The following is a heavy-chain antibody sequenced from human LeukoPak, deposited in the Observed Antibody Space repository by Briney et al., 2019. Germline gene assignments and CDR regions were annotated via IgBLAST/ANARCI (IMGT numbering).Heavy chain of an antibody. Sequence: RASVKVSCKASGYTFTGYYMHWVRQAPGQGLEWMGWINPNSGGTNYAQKFQGRVTMTRDTSISTAYMELSRLRSDDTAVYYCARDGGGLNDLHADYWGQGTLVTVSS. CDR3: ARDGGGLNDLHADY. CDR1: GYTFTGYY. D-gene: IGHD3-16*01. V-gene: IGHV1-2*02. CDR2: INPNSGGT. J-gene: IGHJ4*02.